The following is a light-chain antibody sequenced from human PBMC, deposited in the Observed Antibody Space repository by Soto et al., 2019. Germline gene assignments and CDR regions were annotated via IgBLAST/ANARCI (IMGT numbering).Light chain of an antibody. CDR2: DAY. Sequence: EIVLTQSPGTLSLSPVERATLSCMASQSVRSNLAWYQQKPGQAPRLLIFDAYNRATGIPDRFSGSGSGTEFTLTINSLQSDDFATYYCQQYDKSPPWTFGQGTKVDIK. V-gene: IGKV3D-15*01. CDR1: QSVRSN. CDR3: QQYDKSPPWT. J-gene: IGKJ1*01.